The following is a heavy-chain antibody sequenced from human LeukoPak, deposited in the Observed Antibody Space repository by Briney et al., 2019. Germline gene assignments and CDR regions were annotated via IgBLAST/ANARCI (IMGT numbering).Heavy chain of an antibody. CDR1: GGSISSDY. J-gene: IGHJ4*02. D-gene: IGHD6-6*01. CDR2: IYTSGSI. CDR3: ARLAGSSSSDY. Sequence: PSETLSLTRTVSGGSISSDYWSWIRQPPGKGLEWIGYIYTSGSINYNPSLKSRVTISLDMSKNQFSLKLSSVTAADTAVYYCARLAGSSSSDYWGQGTLVTVSS. V-gene: IGHV4-4*09.